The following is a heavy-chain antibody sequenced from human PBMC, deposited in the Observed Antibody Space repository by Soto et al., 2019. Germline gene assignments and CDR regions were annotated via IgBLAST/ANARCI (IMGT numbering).Heavy chain of an antibody. CDR2: INPNSGGT. Sequence: ASVKVSCKASGYTFTGYYMHWVRQAPGQGLEWMGWINPNSGGTNYAQKFQGWVTMTRDTSISTAYMELSRLRSDDTAVYYCARAPIVGATVAFDIWGQGTMVTVS. CDR3: ARAPIVGATVAFDI. V-gene: IGHV1-2*04. J-gene: IGHJ3*02. D-gene: IGHD1-26*01. CDR1: GYTFTGYY.